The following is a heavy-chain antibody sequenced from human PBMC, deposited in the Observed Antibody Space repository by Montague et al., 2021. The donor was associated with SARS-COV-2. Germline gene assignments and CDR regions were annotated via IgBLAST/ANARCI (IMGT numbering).Heavy chain of an antibody. Sequence: CAISGDSVSSNRDTWNGIRQSPSRAREWLGWTYYRSKWYNDYAESVKSRITIDPNTSKHQFSLHLNSVTPEDTAVYYCARIPVGSKYYFDFWGQGTLVTVSS. D-gene: IGHD2-2*01. CDR2: TYYRSKWYN. CDR1: GDSVSSNRDT. V-gene: IGHV6-1*01. CDR3: ARIPVGSKYYFDF. J-gene: IGHJ4*02.